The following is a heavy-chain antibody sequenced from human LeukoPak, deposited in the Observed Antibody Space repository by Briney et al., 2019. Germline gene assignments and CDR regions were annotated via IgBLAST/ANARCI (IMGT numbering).Heavy chain of an antibody. D-gene: IGHD6-6*01. CDR3: ARSSYSSSSSV. Sequence: SGGSLRLSCAVSGFTFSESGMSWSRQAPGKGLEWVASINSDGSEGYYADVVKGRFTISRDNAKNSLYLQINSLRAEDTAVYYCARSSYSSSSSVWGQGTMVTVSS. V-gene: IGHV3-7*03. CDR1: GFTFSESG. CDR2: INSDGSEG. J-gene: IGHJ3*01.